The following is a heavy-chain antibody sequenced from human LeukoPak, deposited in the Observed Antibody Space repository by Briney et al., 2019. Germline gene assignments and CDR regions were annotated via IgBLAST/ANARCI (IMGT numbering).Heavy chain of an antibody. CDR1: GFSFTNFW. V-gene: IGHV3-7*04. J-gene: IGHJ4*02. CDR2: IHPEGNEK. CDR3: ARGDAFSGDH. Sequence: GGSLRLSCAVSGFSFTNFWMSWVRQAPGRGLGWVANIHPEGNEKYHVESVKGRFTISRDNTKNLLFLQMNGLRVEDTAVYYCARGDAFSGDHWGQGTLVTVSS.